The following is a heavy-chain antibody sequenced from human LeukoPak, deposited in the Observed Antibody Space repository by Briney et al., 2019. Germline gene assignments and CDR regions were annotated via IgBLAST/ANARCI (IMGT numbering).Heavy chain of an antibody. CDR3: ARAPRGYCSGGSCFDS. CDR1: GYTFTSYD. Sequence: ASVKVSCKASGYTFTSYDLNWVRQAPGQGLEWMGWIDPNSGGTNSAQNFQGRVTMTRDTYISTAYMELRRLRSDDTAVYHCARAPRGYCSGGSCFDSWGQGTLVTVSS. V-gene: IGHV1-2*02. CDR2: IDPNSGGT. J-gene: IGHJ4*02. D-gene: IGHD2-15*01.